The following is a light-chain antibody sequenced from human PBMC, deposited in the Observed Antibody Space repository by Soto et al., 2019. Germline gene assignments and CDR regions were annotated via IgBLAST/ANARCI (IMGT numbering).Light chain of an antibody. V-gene: IGLV1-44*01. CDR3: AAWDDSLNEYV. Sequence: QSVLTQPPSASGTPGQRVTISCSGSSSNIGSNTVNWYQQLPGTAPKLLIYSNNQRPSGVPDRFSGSKSGTSASLAISGLQPEDEADYYCAAWDDSLNEYVFGTGTKLTVL. CDR1: SSNIGSNT. J-gene: IGLJ1*01. CDR2: SNN.